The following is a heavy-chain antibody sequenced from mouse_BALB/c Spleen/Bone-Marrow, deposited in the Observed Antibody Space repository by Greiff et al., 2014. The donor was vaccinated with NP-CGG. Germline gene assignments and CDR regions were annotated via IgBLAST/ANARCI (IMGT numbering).Heavy chain of an antibody. Sequence: DVKLVESGGGLVQPGGSLRLSCTTSGFTFTDYYMSWVRQPPGKALEWLGFIRNKANGYTTEYSASVKGRFTISRDNSQSILYLQLNTLRAEDSATYYRARDVRHLDCWGQGTTLTVSS. J-gene: IGHJ2*01. V-gene: IGHV7-3*02. CDR1: GFTFTDYY. CDR2: IRNKANGYTT. CDR3: ARDVRHLDC.